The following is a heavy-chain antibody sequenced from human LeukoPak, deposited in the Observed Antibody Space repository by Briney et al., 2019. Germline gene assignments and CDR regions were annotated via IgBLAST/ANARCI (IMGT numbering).Heavy chain of an antibody. V-gene: IGHV3-7*01. Sequence: GGSLRLSCAASGFTFSSYGMHWVRQAPGKGLEWVASIKHDGSEKYYVDSVRGRFTISRDNTMNSLYLQMSSLRAEDTAVYYCATDRGWRTSGYYLYYFEYWGQGTLVTYSS. CDR1: GFTFSSYG. J-gene: IGHJ4*02. D-gene: IGHD3-3*01. CDR2: IKHDGSEK. CDR3: ATDRGWRTSGYYLYYFEY.